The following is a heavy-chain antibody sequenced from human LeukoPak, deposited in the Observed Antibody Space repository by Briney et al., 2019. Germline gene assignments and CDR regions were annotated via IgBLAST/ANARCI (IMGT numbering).Heavy chain of an antibody. J-gene: IGHJ2*01. CDR2: IYYSGST. CDR1: GGSISSYY. V-gene: IGHV4-59*01. Sequence: PSETLSLTCTVSGGSISSYYWSWIRQPPGKGLEWIGYIYYSGSTNYNPSLKSRVTISVDTSKNQFSLKLSSVTAADTAVYYCARVIAVADSSSDWYFDLWGRGTLVTVSS. D-gene: IGHD6-19*01. CDR3: ARVIAVADSSSDWYFDL.